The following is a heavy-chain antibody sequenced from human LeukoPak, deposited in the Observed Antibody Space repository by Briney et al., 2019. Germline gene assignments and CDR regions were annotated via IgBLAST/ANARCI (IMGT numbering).Heavy chain of an antibody. CDR2: IWYDGSNK. V-gene: IGHV3-33*06. D-gene: IGHD3-22*01. Sequence: GRSLRLSCAASGFTFSSYGMHWVRQAPGKGLEGVAVIWYDGSNKYYADSVKGRFTISRDNSKNTLYLQMNSLRAEDTAVYYCAKEVGYYDSSGLYYFDFWGQGTLVTVSS. CDR1: GFTFSSYG. CDR3: AKEVGYYDSSGLYYFDF. J-gene: IGHJ4*02.